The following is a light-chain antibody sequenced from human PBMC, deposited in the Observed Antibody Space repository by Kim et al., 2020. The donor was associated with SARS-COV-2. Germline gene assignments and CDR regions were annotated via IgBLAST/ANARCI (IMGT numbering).Light chain of an antibody. Sequence: QSVLTQPPSASGTPGQRVTISCSGSSSNIGSNVVNWYQHLPGTAPRLVIYSENQRPSGVPDRFSGSTSGTSGSLAISGLQSEDEADYYCAAWDDRLNGWVFGGGTKLTVL. CDR3: AAWDDRLNGWV. J-gene: IGLJ3*02. V-gene: IGLV1-44*01. CDR1: SSNIGSNV. CDR2: SEN.